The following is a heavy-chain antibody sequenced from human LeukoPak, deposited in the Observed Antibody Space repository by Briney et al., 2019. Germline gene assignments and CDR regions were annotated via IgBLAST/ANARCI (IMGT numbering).Heavy chain of an antibody. Sequence: PGGSLRLSCAASGFTFSDYYMSWVGQAPGKGLEWVSYISGSSGYTKYADSVKGRFTISRDNAKNSLYLQVNSLRAEDTAVYYCARGTGTTTYFDYWGQGTLVTVSS. D-gene: IGHD1-1*01. V-gene: IGHV3-11*06. CDR1: GFTFSDYY. CDR2: ISGSSGYT. J-gene: IGHJ4*02. CDR3: ARGTGTTTYFDY.